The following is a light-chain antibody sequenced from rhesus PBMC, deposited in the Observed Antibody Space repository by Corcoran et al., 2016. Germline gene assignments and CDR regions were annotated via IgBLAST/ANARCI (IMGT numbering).Light chain of an antibody. J-gene: IGKJ4*01. Sequence: DIQMTQSPSSLSASVGDRFTITCRAIQTISLYLAWYQQKPGKVPKLLIYAASRFESGVPSRLSDRGSGTEITLTLSSLQPEDFAANYCQQPSSHPLTFGEGSKVEIK. V-gene: IGKV1-44*02. CDR3: QQPSSHPLT. CDR1: QTISLY. CDR2: AAS.